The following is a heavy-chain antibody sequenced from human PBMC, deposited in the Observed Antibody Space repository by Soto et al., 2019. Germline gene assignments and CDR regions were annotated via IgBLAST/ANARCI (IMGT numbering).Heavy chain of an antibody. CDR2: ISSSSTYT. CDR1: GFTFSSYA. D-gene: IGHD3-10*01. Sequence: PGGSLRLSCAASGFTFSSYAMSWIRQAPGKGLEWVSYISSSSTYTNYADSVKGRFTISRDNAKNSLYLQMNSLRADDTAVYYCARDVRFGELSPFDYWGQGTLVTVSS. CDR3: ARDVRFGELSPFDY. J-gene: IGHJ4*02. V-gene: IGHV3-11*05.